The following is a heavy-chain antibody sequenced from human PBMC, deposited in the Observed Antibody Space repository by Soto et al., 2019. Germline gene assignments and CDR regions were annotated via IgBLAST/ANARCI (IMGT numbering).Heavy chain of an antibody. CDR1: GFTFSTYA. V-gene: IGHV3-30-3*01. CDR3: ARGWGDSDC. D-gene: IGHD3-16*01. Sequence: GGSLRLSCAASGFTFSTYAMHWVRQAPGKGLEWVSVMSSDGNTKYYVDSVKGRFTISRDNSKNTLYLQMNSLRAEDTAVYYCARGWGDSDCWGQGTLVTVSS. CDR2: MSSDGNTK. J-gene: IGHJ4*02.